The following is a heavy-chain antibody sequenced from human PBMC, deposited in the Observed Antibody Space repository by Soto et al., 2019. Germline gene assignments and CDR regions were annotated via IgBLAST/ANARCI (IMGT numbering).Heavy chain of an antibody. CDR3: ARDVGSSHGPGHPHYFDY. J-gene: IGHJ4*02. V-gene: IGHV4-59*12. CDR1: GGSINSYY. Sequence: SETLSLTCTVSGGSINSYYWNWIRQPPGKGLEWIGYIYYTGSTNYNPSLKSRVTISLDTSRNQFFLNLNSVTAADTAVYYCARDVGSSHGPGHPHYFDYWGQGTLVTVSS. D-gene: IGHD2-2*01. CDR2: IYYTGST.